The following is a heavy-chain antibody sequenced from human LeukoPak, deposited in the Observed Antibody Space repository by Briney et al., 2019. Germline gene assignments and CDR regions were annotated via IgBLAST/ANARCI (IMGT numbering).Heavy chain of an antibody. V-gene: IGHV3-23*01. J-gene: IGHJ4*02. Sequence: GGSLRLSCAVSGLTFSTYAMTWVRQAPGKGLEWVSGISGGGSYTYYADSVKGRFTISRDNSKNTLSLQMNSLRAEDTAVYYCAKDSRGTTTTIYYFDCWGQGTLVTVSS. CDR3: AKDSRGTTTTIYYFDC. D-gene: IGHD4-17*01. CDR1: GLTFSTYA. CDR2: ISGGGSYT.